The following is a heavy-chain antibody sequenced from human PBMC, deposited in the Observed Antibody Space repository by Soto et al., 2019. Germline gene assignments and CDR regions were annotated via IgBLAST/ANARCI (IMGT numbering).Heavy chain of an antibody. D-gene: IGHD3-16*01. CDR3: AGGGYSDNSWGKLSHYGLDV. Sequence: QVQLAQSANEVKKPGASVRVSCKAAGYTFIRYGIAWVRQAPGQGLEWMGWISPYNDYTVYAQKFKGRVSMTSETSTRTVYMNLRGLKSDEAAVYYCAGGGYSDNSWGKLSHYGLDVWGQGTSVSVSS. CDR2: ISPYNDYT. CDR1: GYTFIRYG. J-gene: IGHJ6*02. V-gene: IGHV1-18*01.